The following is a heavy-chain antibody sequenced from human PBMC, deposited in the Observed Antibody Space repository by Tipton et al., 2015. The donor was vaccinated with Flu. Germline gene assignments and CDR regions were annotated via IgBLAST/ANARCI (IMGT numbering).Heavy chain of an antibody. J-gene: IGHJ6*02. CDR2: IKADGSET. CDR3: AKDRSLLTGYYSGGMDV. Sequence: SLRLSCAVSRSTFSTYWMDWVRQTPEKGLEWVANIKADGSETYYVDSVKGRFTISRDNARDSLSLQMNSLRAEDTALYYCAKDRSLLTGYYSGGMDVWGQGTTVTVAS. D-gene: IGHD3-9*01. CDR1: RSTFSTYW. V-gene: IGHV3-7*03.